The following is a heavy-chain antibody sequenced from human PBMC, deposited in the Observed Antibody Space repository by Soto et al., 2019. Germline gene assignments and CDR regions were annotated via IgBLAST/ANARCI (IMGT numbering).Heavy chain of an antibody. J-gene: IGHJ6*03. CDR2: MNPNSGNT. Sequence: QVQLVQSGAEVKKPGASVKVSCKASGYTFTSYDINWVRQATGQGLEWMGWMNPNSGNTGYAQKFQGRVTMSRNTSISRAYLELSSLRSEGTAVYYCATTLREATVTNRGGYYYYYMDVWGKGTTVTVS. CDR3: ATTLREATVTNRGGYYYYYMDV. CDR1: GYTFTSYD. D-gene: IGHD4-4*01. V-gene: IGHV1-8*01.